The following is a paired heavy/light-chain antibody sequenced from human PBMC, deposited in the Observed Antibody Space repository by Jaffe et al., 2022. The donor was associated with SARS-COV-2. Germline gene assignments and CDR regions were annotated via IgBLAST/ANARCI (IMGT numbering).Light chain of an antibody. V-gene: IGLV2-11*01. CDR2: DVN. CDR1: GNDVGAYDY. Sequence: QSALTQPRSVSGSPGQSVTISCTGTGNDVGAYDYVSWYQQFPGKAPKLIIYDVNKRPSGVPDRFSGTKSGNTASLTISGLQAEDEADFYCCSYAGSYSFRVLFGGGTKLTVL. CDR3: CSYAGSYSFRVL. J-gene: IGLJ2*01.
Heavy chain of an antibody. V-gene: IGHV3-7*01. CDR3: ARDGSGYSSNWYPVWYFDL. Sequence: DVQLVESGGGLVQPGGSLRLSCAASEFTFRSYWMSWVRQAPGKGLEWVANINFDESEKYYVESVKGRFTISRDNAKKSLFLQMNSLRVEDTAVYYCARDGSGYSSNWYPVWYFDLWGQGTQVSVSS. CDR1: EFTFRSYW. D-gene: IGHD6-13*01. CDR2: INFDESEK. J-gene: IGHJ4*02.